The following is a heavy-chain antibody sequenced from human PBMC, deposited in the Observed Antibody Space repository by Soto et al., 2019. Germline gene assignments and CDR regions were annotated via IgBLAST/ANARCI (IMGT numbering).Heavy chain of an antibody. V-gene: IGHV4-30-2*01. CDR1: GASISSGGYS. Sequence: SETLSLTCAVSGASISSGGYSWSWIRQPPGKGLEWIGYIYHNGFTYYNPSLKSRVIISVDRSKNQFSLNLSSVTAADTAVYYCARVSAYGDYVEYFDYWGQGALVTVSS. J-gene: IGHJ4*02. CDR3: ARVSAYGDYVEYFDY. D-gene: IGHD4-17*01. CDR2: IYHNGFT.